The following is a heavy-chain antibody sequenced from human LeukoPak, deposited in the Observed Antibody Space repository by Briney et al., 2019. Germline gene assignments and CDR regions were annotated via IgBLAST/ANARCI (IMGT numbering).Heavy chain of an antibody. D-gene: IGHD1-1*01. V-gene: IGHV1-2*02. CDR3: ARDWNRYAY. J-gene: IGHJ4*02. Sequence: GASVKVSCKASGYTFTAYYIHWVRQAPRHGLEWMGWINPNSGDTDYSQKFQGRVTMTRDTSISTTYMELSRLASDDTAIYYCARDWNRYAYWGQGTLVTVSS. CDR1: GYTFTAYY. CDR2: INPNSGDT.